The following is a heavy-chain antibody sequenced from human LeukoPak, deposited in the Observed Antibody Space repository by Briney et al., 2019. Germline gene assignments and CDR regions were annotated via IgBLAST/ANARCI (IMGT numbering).Heavy chain of an antibody. V-gene: IGHV1-69*02. Sequence: RASLKVSCTASGGTFSSYTISWVRQAPGQGLEWMGRIIPILGIANYAQKFQGRVTITADKSTSTAYMELSSLRSEDTAVYYCQLNIVVVPAAIREVGATPAYWGQGTLVTVSS. CDR2: IIPILGIA. CDR3: QLNIVVVPAAIREVGATPAY. D-gene: IGHD2-2*02. CDR1: GGTFSSYT. J-gene: IGHJ4*02.